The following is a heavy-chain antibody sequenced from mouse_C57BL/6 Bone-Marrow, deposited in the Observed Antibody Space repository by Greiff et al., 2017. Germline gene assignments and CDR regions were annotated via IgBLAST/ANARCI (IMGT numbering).Heavy chain of an antibody. D-gene: IGHD1-1*01. CDR2: IDPSDSYT. CDR1: GYTFTSYW. J-gene: IGHJ3*01. V-gene: IGHV1-69*01. CDR3: AITTVVNAY. Sequence: VQLQQPGAELVMPGASVKLSCKASGYTFTSYWMHWVKQRPGQGLEWIGEIDPSDSYTNYNQKFKGKSTLTVDKSSSTAYMQLSSLTSEDSAVXYCAITTVVNAYWGQGTLVTVSA.